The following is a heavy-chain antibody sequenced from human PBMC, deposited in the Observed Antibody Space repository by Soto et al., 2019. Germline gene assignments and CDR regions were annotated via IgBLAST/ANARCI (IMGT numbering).Heavy chain of an antibody. CDR3: ARGLTSDSSWFDP. D-gene: IGHD2-21*01. Sequence: SVKVSCKPSGGTFSSYTISWVRQAPGQGLEWMGRIIPILGIANYAQKFQGRVTITADKSTSTAYMELSSLRSEDTAVYYCARGLTSDSSWFDPWGQGTLVTVSS. CDR2: IIPILGIA. J-gene: IGHJ5*02. V-gene: IGHV1-69*02. CDR1: GGTFSSYT.